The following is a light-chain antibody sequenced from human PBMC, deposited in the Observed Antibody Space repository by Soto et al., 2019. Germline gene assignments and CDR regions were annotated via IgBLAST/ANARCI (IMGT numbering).Light chain of an antibody. CDR1: QSVLYRSSNKNY. Sequence: DIVRTRSPDSLTVSLGERASINCKTSQSVLYRSSNKNYLAWYQQKPGQPPKLLIYWASTRESGVPDRFSGSGSGTDFTLTISSLQAEDVAVYYCQQYYSTPRTFGQGTKVEIK. CDR3: QQYYSTPRT. CDR2: WAS. V-gene: IGKV4-1*01. J-gene: IGKJ1*01.